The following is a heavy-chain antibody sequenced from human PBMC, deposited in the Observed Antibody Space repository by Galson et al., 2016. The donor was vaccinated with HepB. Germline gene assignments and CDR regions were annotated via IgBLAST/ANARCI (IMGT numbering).Heavy chain of an antibody. CDR1: GFTFSDYY. D-gene: IGHD5-12*01. V-gene: IGHV3-11*04. Sequence: SLRLSCAASGFTFSDYYMSWIRQAPGKGLEWVSYISSSGSTIYYADSVKGRFTISRDNAKNSLYLQMNSLRAEDTAVYYCATYSAYDRGWFDPWGQGTLVTVSS. CDR3: ATYSAYDRGWFDP. J-gene: IGHJ5*02. CDR2: ISSSGSTI.